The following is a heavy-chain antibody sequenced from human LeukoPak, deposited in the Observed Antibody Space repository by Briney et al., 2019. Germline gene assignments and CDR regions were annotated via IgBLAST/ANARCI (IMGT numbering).Heavy chain of an antibody. CDR1: GFTFSSYG. CDR2: IWYDGSNK. V-gene: IGHV3-33*01. D-gene: IGHD3-22*01. J-gene: IGHJ4*02. Sequence: GRSLRLSCAASGFTFSSYGMHWVRQAPGKGLEWVAVIWYDGSNKYYAGSVKGRFTISRDNSKNTLYLQMNSLRAEDTAVYYCARDPANFYDSSGYPDYWGQGTLVTVSS. CDR3: ARDPANFYDSSGYPDY.